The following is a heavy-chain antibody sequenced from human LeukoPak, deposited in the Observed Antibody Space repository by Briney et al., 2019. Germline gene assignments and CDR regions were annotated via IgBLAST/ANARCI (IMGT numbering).Heavy chain of an antibody. V-gene: IGHV1-2*06. CDR3: ARGTYYYDGSGYFDY. Sequence: ASVKVSCKASGYTFTGYYMHWVRQAPGQGLEWMGRINPNSGGTNYAQKFQGRVTMTRDTSISTAYMELSRLRSDDTAVYYCARGTYYYDGSGYFDYWGQGTLVTVSS. CDR2: INPNSGGT. J-gene: IGHJ4*02. D-gene: IGHD3-22*01. CDR1: GYTFTGYY.